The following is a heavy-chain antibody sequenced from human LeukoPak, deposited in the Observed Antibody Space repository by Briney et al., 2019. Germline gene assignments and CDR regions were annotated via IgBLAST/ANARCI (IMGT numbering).Heavy chain of an antibody. J-gene: IGHJ6*03. Sequence: GESLKISCKGSGYSFTSYWIGWVRQMPGKGLEWMGIIYPGDSDTRYSPSFQGQVTISADKSISTAYLQWSSLKASDTAMYYCERHAHYYDSSGYYYYYMDVWGKGTTVTISS. D-gene: IGHD3-22*01. CDR3: ERHAHYYDSSGYYYYYMDV. V-gene: IGHV5-51*01. CDR2: IYPGDSDT. CDR1: GYSFTSYW.